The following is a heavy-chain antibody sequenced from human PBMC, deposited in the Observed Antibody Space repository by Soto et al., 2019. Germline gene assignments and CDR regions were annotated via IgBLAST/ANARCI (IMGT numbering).Heavy chain of an antibody. D-gene: IGHD6-6*01. CDR2: ISYDGSNE. CDR3: AKDCLYSSSSLDY. Sequence: VAVISYDGSNEYYADSVKGRFTISRDNSKNTLFLQMDSLRADDTAVYYCAKDCLYSSSSLDYWGQGTLVTVSS. V-gene: IGHV3-30*18. J-gene: IGHJ4*02.